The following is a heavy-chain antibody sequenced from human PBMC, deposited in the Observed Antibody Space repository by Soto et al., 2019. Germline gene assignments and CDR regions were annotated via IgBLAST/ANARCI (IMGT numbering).Heavy chain of an antibody. Sequence: QVLLQESGPGLMKPSQTLSLTCTVSGLTISSASYYWSWILQHPGKVMERVGNIYYNGSTYYSPSLKSRVTRWVDTSKNQFSLRLASVTAADTAVYDCARYRISGSWSKFAYWGQGTLVSDSS. CDR1: GLTISSASYY. J-gene: IGHJ4*02. V-gene: IGHV4-31*03. CDR3: ARYRISGSWSKFAY. CDR2: IYYNGST. D-gene: IGHD6-13*01.